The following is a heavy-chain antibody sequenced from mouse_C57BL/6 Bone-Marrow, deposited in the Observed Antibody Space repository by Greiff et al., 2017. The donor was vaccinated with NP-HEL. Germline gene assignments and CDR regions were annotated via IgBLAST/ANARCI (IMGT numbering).Heavy chain of an antibody. D-gene: IGHD1-1*01. CDR1: GYTFTDYA. V-gene: IGHV1-67*01. CDR2: ISTYYGDA. Sequence: VKLMESGPELVRPGVSVKISCKGSGYTFTDYAMHWVKQSHAKSLEWIGVISTYYGDASYNQKFKDKATMTVDKSSSTAYMELARLTSEDSAVYYGASGDYYGSRDWYFDVWGTGTTVTVSS. J-gene: IGHJ1*03. CDR3: ASGDYYGSRDWYFDV.